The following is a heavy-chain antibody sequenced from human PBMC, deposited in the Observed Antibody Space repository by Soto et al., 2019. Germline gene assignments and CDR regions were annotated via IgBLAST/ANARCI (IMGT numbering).Heavy chain of an antibody. V-gene: IGHV5-51*01. J-gene: IGHJ6*02. Sequence: GESLKISCKGSGYSFASQWIGWVRQMPGKGLEWMGNIYPADSDTRYSPSFQGQVTISVDKSISTAYLQWTSLKASDTAIYYCARIPHSNTSYYDYYYGMDVCGQGTTVTVSS. CDR2: IYPADSDT. CDR1: GYSFASQW. D-gene: IGHD6-13*01. CDR3: ARIPHSNTSYYDYYYGMDV.